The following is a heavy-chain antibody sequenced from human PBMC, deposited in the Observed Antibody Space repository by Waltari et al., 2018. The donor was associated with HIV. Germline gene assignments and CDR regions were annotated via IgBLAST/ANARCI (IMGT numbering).Heavy chain of an antibody. D-gene: IGHD5-12*01. CDR3: ASSGYDSEGFDY. Sequence: QVQLVQSGAEVKKPGASVKVSCKASGYTFTSYDINWVRQATGQGFEWMGWMNPNRCDIGYAKKVQGRVTMTRDTSISTAYMELSRLRSDDTAVYYCASSGYDSEGFDYWGQGTLVTVSS. CDR2: MNPNRCDI. J-gene: IGHJ4*02. CDR1: GYTFTSYD. V-gene: IGHV1-8*01.